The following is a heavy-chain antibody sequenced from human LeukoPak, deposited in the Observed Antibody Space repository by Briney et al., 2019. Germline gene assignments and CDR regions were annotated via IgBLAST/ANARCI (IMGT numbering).Heavy chain of an antibody. CDR3: ARRGFGGSDAFDI. J-gene: IGHJ3*02. V-gene: IGHV1-18*04. CDR1: GYTFTGYY. Sequence: GASVKVSCKASGYTFTGYYMHWVRQAPGQGLEWMGWISAYNGNTNYAQKLQGRVTMTTDTSTSTAYMGLRSLRSDDTAVYYCARRGFGGSDAFDIWGQGTMVTVSS. D-gene: IGHD3-10*01. CDR2: ISAYNGNT.